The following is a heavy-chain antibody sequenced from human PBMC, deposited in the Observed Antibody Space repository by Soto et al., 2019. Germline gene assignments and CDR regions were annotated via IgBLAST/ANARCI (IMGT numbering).Heavy chain of an antibody. V-gene: IGHV1-18*01. CDR3: ARDGVVVPAAPASVFDI. Sequence: ASVKVSCKASGYTFTSYGISWVRQAPGQGHEWMGWISAYNGNTNYAQKLQGRVTMTTDTSTSTAYMELRSLRSDDTAVYYCARDGVVVPAAPASVFDIWGQGTMVTVSS. D-gene: IGHD2-2*01. J-gene: IGHJ3*02. CDR2: ISAYNGNT. CDR1: GYTFTSYG.